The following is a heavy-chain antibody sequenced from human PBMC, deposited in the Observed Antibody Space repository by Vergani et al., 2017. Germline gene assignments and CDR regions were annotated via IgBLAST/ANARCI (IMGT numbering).Heavy chain of an antibody. D-gene: IGHD1-26*01. CDR2: INPSGGST. Sequence: QVQLVQSGAEVKKPGASVKVSCKASGYTFTSYYMHWVRQAPGQGLEWMGIINPSGGSTSYAQKFQGRVTMTRDTSTSTVYMELSGLRSEDTAVYYCARDNEGVGALDYWGQGTLVTVSS. CDR1: GYTFTSYY. J-gene: IGHJ4*02. V-gene: IGHV1-46*01. CDR3: ARDNEGVGALDY.